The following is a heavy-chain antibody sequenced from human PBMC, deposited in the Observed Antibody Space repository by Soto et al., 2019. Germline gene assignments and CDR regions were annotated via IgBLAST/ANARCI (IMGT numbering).Heavy chain of an antibody. V-gene: IGHV4-30-4*01. CDR1: GGSISSGNYY. D-gene: IGHD2-8*01. Sequence: SETLSHTCTASGGSISSGNYYWSWIRQPPGKGLEWIGFISYSGSAYYNPSLKSRITINPDTSNNQLSLQLNSVTPDDTGVYYCVRLIGNSWFDSWGQGTLVTVSS. CDR2: ISYSGSA. J-gene: IGHJ5*01. CDR3: VRLIGNSWFDS.